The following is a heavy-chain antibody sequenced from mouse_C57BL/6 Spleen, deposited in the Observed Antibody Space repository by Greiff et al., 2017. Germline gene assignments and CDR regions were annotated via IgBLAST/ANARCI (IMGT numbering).Heavy chain of an antibody. CDR3: ARNYGSGDAMDY. J-gene: IGHJ4*01. V-gene: IGHV5-17*01. CDR2: ISSGSSTI. Sequence: EVNVVESGGGLVKPGGSLKLSCAASGFTFSDYGMHWVRQAPEKGLEWVAYISSGSSTIYYADTVKGRFTISRDNAKNTLFLQMTSLRSEDTAMYYCARNYGSGDAMDYWGQGTSVTVSS. D-gene: IGHD1-1*01. CDR1: GFTFSDYG.